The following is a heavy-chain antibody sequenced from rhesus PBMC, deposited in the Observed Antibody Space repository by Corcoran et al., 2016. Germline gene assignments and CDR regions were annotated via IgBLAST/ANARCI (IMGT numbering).Heavy chain of an antibody. CDR2: ISGSGIST. J-gene: IGHJ5-1*01. V-gene: IGHV4-169*01. CDR3: VRVYSSWSEGFDV. D-gene: IGHD6-13*01. Sequence: QLQLQESGPGLVKPSETLSITCAVSGGSMTTNYWSWLRPAPGKGLEWIGHISGSGISTNNNPARKSLVTLSVDTSKSQFSRDLGSVTTADTAVYYCVRVYSSWSEGFDVWGPGVLVTVFS. CDR1: GGSMTTNY.